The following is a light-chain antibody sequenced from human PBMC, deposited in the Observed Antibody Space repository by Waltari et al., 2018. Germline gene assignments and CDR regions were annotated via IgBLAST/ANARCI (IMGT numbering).Light chain of an antibody. Sequence: LSPGERATLSCRASQSVSSSYLAWYQQKPGQAPRLLIYGASSRATGIPDRFSGSGSGTDFTLTISRLEPEDFAVYYCQQYGSSLYTFGQGTKLEI. CDR1: QSVSSSY. J-gene: IGKJ2*01. V-gene: IGKV3-20*01. CDR2: GAS. CDR3: QQYGSSLYT.